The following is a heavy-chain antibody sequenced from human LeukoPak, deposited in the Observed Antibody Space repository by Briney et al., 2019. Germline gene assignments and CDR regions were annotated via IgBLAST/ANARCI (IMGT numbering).Heavy chain of an antibody. CDR1: GFTFSSYV. V-gene: IGHV3-23*01. CDR3: AKGVGYSRGSDY. Sequence: GGSLRLSCAASGFTFSSYVMSWVRQAPGKGLEWVSAISGSGGSTYYADSVKGRFTISRDNSKNKLYLQVNSLGAEDTAIYYCAKGVGYSRGSDYWGQGTLVTVSS. CDR2: ISGSGGST. J-gene: IGHJ4*02. D-gene: IGHD5-18*01.